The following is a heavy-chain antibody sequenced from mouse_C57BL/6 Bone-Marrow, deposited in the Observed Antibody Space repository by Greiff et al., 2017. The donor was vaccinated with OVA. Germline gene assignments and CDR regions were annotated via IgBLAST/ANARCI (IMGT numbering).Heavy chain of an antibody. V-gene: IGHV1-19*01. J-gene: IGHJ2*01. Sequence: VQLQQSGPVLVKPGASVKMSCKASGYTFTDYYMNWVKQSHGKSLEWIGVINPYNGGTSYNQKFKGKATLTVDKSSSTAYMELNSLTSEDSAVYYWARGNYGSSYAYWGQGTTLTVSS. CDR2: INPYNGGT. D-gene: IGHD1-1*01. CDR3: ARGNYGSSYAY. CDR1: GYTFTDYY.